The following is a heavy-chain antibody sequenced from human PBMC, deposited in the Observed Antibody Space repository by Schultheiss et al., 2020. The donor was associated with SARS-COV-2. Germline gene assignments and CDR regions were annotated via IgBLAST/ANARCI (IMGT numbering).Heavy chain of an antibody. CDR1: GGSISSGGYS. V-gene: IGHV4-30-2*01. Sequence: SETLSLTCAVSGGSISSGGYSWSWIRQPPGKGLEWIGYIYHSGSTYYNPSLKSRVTISVDTSKNQFSLKLSSVTAADTAVYYCARRHDFWSGEVRSYWFDPWGQGTLVTVSS. J-gene: IGHJ5*02. D-gene: IGHD3-3*01. CDR2: IYHSGST. CDR3: ARRHDFWSGEVRSYWFDP.